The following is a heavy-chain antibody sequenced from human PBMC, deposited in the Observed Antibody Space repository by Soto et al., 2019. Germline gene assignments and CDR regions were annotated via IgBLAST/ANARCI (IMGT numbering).Heavy chain of an antibody. CDR2: ISAYNGNT. J-gene: IGHJ4*02. CDR3: ARAPITYCRSTSCYIFYFDY. Sequence: QVQLVQSGAEVKKPGASVKVSCKASGYTFTSYGISWVRQAPGQGLEWMGWISAYNGNTNYAQKLQGRVTMTTDTSTSTDYMELRSLRSDDTAVYYCARAPITYCRSTSCYIFYFDYWGQGTLVTVAS. D-gene: IGHD2-2*02. V-gene: IGHV1-18*01. CDR1: GYTFTSYG.